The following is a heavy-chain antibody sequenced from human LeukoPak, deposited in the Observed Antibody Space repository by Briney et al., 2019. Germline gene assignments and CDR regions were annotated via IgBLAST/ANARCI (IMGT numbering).Heavy chain of an antibody. CDR2: ISSSGST. J-gene: IGHJ4*02. CDR3: ARVGRGDHSWGSYYCDH. V-gene: IGHV4-59*13. CDR1: GDSFSSYH. Sequence: SETLSLTCTVSGDSFSSYHWSWLRQPPGKGLEWIGYISSSGSTSYNPSLKSRVTMSVDTSKNQFSLKLRPVTAADTAVYYCARVGRGDHSWGSYYCDHWGQGTLVSVSS. D-gene: IGHD3-16*01.